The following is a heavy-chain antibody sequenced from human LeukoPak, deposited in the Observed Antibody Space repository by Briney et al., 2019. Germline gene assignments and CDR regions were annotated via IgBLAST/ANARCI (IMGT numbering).Heavy chain of an antibody. J-gene: IGHJ4*02. CDR1: GFTFSSYS. CDR3: ARDTKGGVLRGGKQYYFDY. V-gene: IGHV3-48*02. D-gene: IGHD3-16*01. CDR2: ISSSSSTI. Sequence: GGSLRLSCAASGFTFSSYSMTWVRQAPGKGLEWVSYISSSSSTIYYADSVKGRFTISRDNAKNSLYLQMNSLRDEDTAVYYCARDTKGGVLRGGKQYYFDYWGQGTLVTVSS.